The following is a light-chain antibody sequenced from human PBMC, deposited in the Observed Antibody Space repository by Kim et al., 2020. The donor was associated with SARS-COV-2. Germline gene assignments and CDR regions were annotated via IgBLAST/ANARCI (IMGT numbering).Light chain of an antibody. J-gene: IGKJ2*01. V-gene: IGKV1-17*03. CDR3: LQHKTFPYT. CDR1: QDISYF. CDR2: GAS. Sequence: CASVGDRVTVTGRASQDISYFWAWIQQKPGKAPKRLMYGASTVQSGVPSRFSGSGSGTEFTLTISSLQPGDFSTYFCLQHKTFPYTFGQGTKLEI.